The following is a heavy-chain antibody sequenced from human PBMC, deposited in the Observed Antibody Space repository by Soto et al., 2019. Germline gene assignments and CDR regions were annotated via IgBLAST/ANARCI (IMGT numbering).Heavy chain of an antibody. CDR1: GFSINTGGVG. CDR2: LYWNDDE. CDR3: AKRRAISNKLFFDH. D-gene: IGHD4-4*01. Sequence: QITLRESGPPLVKPTQTLTLRCTLSGFSINTGGVGVGWIRQPPGKAPEWLALLYWNDDEWYSPSLRYRISVTKDASENRVVLTMTHLDPTDTGTYYCAKRRAISNKLFFDHWGQGALVTVSS. V-gene: IGHV2-5*01. J-gene: IGHJ4*02.